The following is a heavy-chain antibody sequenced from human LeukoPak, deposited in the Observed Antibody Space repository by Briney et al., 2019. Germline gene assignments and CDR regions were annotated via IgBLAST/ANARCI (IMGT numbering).Heavy chain of an antibody. CDR1: GYTFTGYY. V-gene: IGHV1-2*02. CDR2: INPNSGGT. J-gene: IGHJ5*02. D-gene: IGHD2-15*01. CDR3: ARQECSGGSCYGSVRNWFDP. Sequence: GASVKVSCKASGYTFTGYYMHWVRQAPGQGLEWMGWINPNSGGTNYAQKFQGRVTMTRDTSISTAYMELSRLRSDDTAVYYCARQECSGGSCYGSVRNWFDPWGQGTLVTVSS.